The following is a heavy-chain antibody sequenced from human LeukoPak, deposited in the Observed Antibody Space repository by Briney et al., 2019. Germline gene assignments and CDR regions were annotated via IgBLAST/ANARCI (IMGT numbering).Heavy chain of an antibody. J-gene: IGHJ4*02. CDR3: ARDYKYAFDN. CDR2: IGIDSCNT. CDR1: GFTFSDYS. Sequence: PGGSLRLSCAASGFTFSDYSMNWVRQAPGKGVEWISYIGIDSCNTNYADSVKGRFTISGDKAKNSLYLQMNSLRVEDTAVYYCARDYKYAFDNWGQGTLVTVSS. D-gene: IGHD5-24*01. V-gene: IGHV3-48*01.